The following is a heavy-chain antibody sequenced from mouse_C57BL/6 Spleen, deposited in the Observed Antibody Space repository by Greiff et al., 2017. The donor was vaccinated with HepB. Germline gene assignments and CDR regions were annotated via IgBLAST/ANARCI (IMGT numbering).Heavy chain of an antibody. CDR3: ARERGSSPDY. V-gene: IGHV1-81*01. J-gene: IGHJ2*01. CDR2: IHPRSGNT. CDR1: GYTFTSYG. D-gene: IGHD1-1*01. Sequence: QVQLKQSGAELARPGASVKLSCKASGYTFTSYGISWVKQRTGQGLEWIGEIHPRSGNTYYNEKFKGKATLTADKSSSTAYMELRSLTSEDSAVYFCARERGSSPDYWGQGTTLTVSS.